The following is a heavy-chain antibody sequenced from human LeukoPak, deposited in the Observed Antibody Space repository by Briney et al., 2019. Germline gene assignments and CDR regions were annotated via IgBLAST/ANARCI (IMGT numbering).Heavy chain of an antibody. CDR3: AKDSYSSGWPINFDY. V-gene: IGHV3-23*01. J-gene: IGHJ4*02. CDR2: ISGSGGST. CDR1: GFAFSSYA. Sequence: GGSLRLSCAASGFAFSSYAMSWVRQAPGKGLEWVSAISGSGGSTYYADSVKGRFTISRDNSKNTLYLQMNSLRAEDTAVYYCAKDSYSSGWPINFDYWGQGTLVTVSS. D-gene: IGHD6-19*01.